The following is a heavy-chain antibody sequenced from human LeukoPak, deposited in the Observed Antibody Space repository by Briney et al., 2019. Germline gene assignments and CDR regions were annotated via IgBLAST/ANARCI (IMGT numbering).Heavy chain of an antibody. CDR2: IYYSGST. V-gene: IGHV4-39*01. CDR3: ARQFVSDYDILTGYPSDAFDI. J-gene: IGHJ3*02. D-gene: IGHD3-9*01. CDR1: GGSISSSSYY. Sequence: PSETLSLTCTVSGGSISSSSYYWGWIRQPPGKGLEWIGSIYYSGSTNYNPSLKSRVTISVDTSKNQFSLKLSSVTAADTAVYYCARQFVSDYDILTGYPSDAFDIWGQGTMVTVSS.